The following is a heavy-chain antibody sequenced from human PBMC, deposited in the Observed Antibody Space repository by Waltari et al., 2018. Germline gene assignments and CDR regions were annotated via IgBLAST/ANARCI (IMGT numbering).Heavy chain of an antibody. CDR3: AKALSLRLGELSPRAYYFDY. J-gene: IGHJ4*02. Sequence: EVQLVESGGGLVQPGRSLRLSCAASGFTFDDYAMHWVRQAPGQGLEWVSGISWNSGSIGYADSVKGRFTISRDNAKNSLYLQMNSLRAEDTALYYCAKALSLRLGELSPRAYYFDYWGQGTLVTVSS. CDR2: ISWNSGSI. D-gene: IGHD3-16*02. V-gene: IGHV3-9*01. CDR1: GFTFDDYA.